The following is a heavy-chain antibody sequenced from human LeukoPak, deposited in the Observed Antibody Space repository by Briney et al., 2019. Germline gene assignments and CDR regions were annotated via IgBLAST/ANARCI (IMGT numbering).Heavy chain of an antibody. Sequence: GGSLRLSCAVSGFTFRSYAMSWVRQAPGKGLEWVASITGGGITAYYADSVKGRFTISRDNSKNTLYLQMSSLRVEDTAVYYCAKNTVGETIGWDAYDIWGHGTLGAVSS. J-gene: IGHJ3*02. CDR2: ITGGGITA. CDR3: AKNTVGETIGWDAYDI. V-gene: IGHV3-23*01. D-gene: IGHD1-26*01. CDR1: GFTFRSYA.